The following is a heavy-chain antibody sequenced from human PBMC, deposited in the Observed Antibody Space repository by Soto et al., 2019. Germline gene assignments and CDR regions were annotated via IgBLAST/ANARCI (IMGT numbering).Heavy chain of an antibody. CDR2: ISLDGGSI. CDR3: AKEGNGGRSLDS. D-gene: IGHD2-15*01. J-gene: IGHJ5*01. CDR1: GFKFDDYL. V-gene: IGHV3-43*01. Sequence: XGSLRLSCEASGFKFDDYLMHWVRQAPGKGLEWISLISLDGGSIDYADSIKGRFTVSRDNSKTSLYLHMHSLTSDDTAFYFCAKEGNGGRSLDSWGQGTLVTVSS.